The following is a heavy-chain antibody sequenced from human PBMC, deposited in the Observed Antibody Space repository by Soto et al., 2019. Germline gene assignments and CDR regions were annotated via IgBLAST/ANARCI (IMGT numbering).Heavy chain of an antibody. CDR3: ARRARDPDY. Sequence: GGSLRLSCTASGFTFSSYGMHWVRQAPGKGLEWVSSISGSGATTYYADSVKGRFTISRDNSKNTLYLQMNSLRAEDTAVFYCARRARDPDYWGQGTLVTVSS. D-gene: IGHD2-21*01. CDR2: ISGSGATT. J-gene: IGHJ4*02. CDR1: GFTFSSYG. V-gene: IGHV3-23*01.